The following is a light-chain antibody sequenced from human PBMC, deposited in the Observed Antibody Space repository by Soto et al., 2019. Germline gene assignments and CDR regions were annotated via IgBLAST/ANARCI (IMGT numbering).Light chain of an antibody. CDR3: MQGTHWPPRLT. Sequence: DVVMTQSPLSLPVTLGQPASISCRSSQSLVYSDGNTYLTWFQQRPGQSPRRLIYKVSNRDSGVPDRVSGSGSGTDFTPKISRVEAEDGGVYYCMQGTHWPPRLTFGGGTKVEIK. CDR2: KVS. CDR1: QSLVYSDGNTY. V-gene: IGKV2-30*01. J-gene: IGKJ4*01.